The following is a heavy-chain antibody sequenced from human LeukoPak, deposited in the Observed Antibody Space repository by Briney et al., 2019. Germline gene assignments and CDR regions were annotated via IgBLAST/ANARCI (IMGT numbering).Heavy chain of an antibody. CDR2: ISSSSSYI. Sequence: AGGSLRLSCAASGFTFSSYSMNWVRQAPGKGLEWVSSISSSSSYIYYADSVKGRFTISRDNAKNSLYLQMNSLRAEDTAVYYCARHLEYSSSSCLGNWGQGTLVTVSS. CDR1: GFTFSSYS. V-gene: IGHV3-21*01. D-gene: IGHD6-6*01. J-gene: IGHJ4*02. CDR3: ARHLEYSSSSCLGN.